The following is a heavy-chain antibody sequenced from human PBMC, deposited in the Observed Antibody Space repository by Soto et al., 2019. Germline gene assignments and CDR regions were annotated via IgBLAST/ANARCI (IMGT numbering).Heavy chain of an antibody. V-gene: IGHV4-59*01. Sequence: VQLQESGPGLAKPSETLSLTCTVSGGSISSFYWSWIRQPPGKGLEWIGNVFYSGSTIYNPSLTSRVTISVEASKNQFSLDLSSVTAAETAVYYCAKEICDPNGCYGRWLDPWGQGTLVTVSS. CDR3: AKEICDPNGCYGRWLDP. J-gene: IGHJ5*02. CDR2: VFYSGST. D-gene: IGHD2-15*01. CDR1: GGSISSFY.